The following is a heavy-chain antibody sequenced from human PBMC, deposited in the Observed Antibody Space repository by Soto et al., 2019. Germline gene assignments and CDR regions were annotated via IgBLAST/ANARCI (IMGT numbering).Heavy chain of an antibody. CDR1: GYTFTSYG. V-gene: IGHV1-18*01. CDR3: ARVPLGDYDFWSGYHYFDY. Sequence: QVQLVQSGAEVKKPGASVKVSCKASGYTFTSYGISWVRQAPGQGLEWMGWISAYNGNTNYAQKLQGRVTMTTDTATSTAYMELMSLRSDDTAVDYCARVPLGDYDFWSGYHYFDYWGQGTLVTVSS. J-gene: IGHJ4*02. D-gene: IGHD3-3*01. CDR2: ISAYNGNT.